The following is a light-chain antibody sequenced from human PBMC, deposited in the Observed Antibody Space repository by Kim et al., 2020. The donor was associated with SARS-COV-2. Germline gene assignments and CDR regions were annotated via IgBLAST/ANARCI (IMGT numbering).Light chain of an antibody. CDR1: KLGDKY. Sequence: VSPGQTASITCSGDKLGDKYACWYKQKPGQSPVLVIYQDSKRPSGIPERFSGSNSGNTATLTISGTQAMDEADYYCQAWDSSSYVFGTGTKVTVL. V-gene: IGLV3-1*01. J-gene: IGLJ1*01. CDR2: QDS. CDR3: QAWDSSSYV.